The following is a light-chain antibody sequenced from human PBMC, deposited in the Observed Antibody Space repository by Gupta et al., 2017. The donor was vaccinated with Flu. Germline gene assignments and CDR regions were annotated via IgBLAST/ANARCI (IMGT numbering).Light chain of an antibody. J-gene: IGKJ4*01. Sequence: PSTLSAYVGDRVTITCRASQSLSSWLAWYQQKPGKAPNLLIYKASNLESGVPSRFSGSGSGTEFTLTISSLQPDDFATYYCQQYDSYSLTFGGGTXVEI. CDR1: QSLSSW. CDR2: KAS. V-gene: IGKV1-5*03. CDR3: QQYDSYSLT.